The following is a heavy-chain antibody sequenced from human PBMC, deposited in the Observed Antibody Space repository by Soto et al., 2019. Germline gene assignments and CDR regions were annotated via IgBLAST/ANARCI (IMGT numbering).Heavy chain of an antibody. CDR1: GGAISGYY. D-gene: IGHD2-15*01. Sequence: PSETLSLTCTVSGGAISGYYWSWIRQPPGKGLEWIGYIYYTGSTNYNPSLKSRVTISVDMSKNHFSLKLSSVTAADTAVYYCARYYCSGGSCNSNFDYWGQGTLVTVSS. CDR3: ARYYCSGGSCNSNFDY. J-gene: IGHJ4*02. V-gene: IGHV4-59*01. CDR2: IYYTGST.